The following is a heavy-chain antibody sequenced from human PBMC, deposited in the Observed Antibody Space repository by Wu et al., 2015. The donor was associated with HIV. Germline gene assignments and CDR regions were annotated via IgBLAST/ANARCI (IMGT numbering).Heavy chain of an antibody. D-gene: IGHD6-25*01. CDR2: IIPAFGTT. V-gene: IGHV1-69*12. J-gene: IGHJ3*02. Sequence: QVQLVQSGAEVKKPGSSVKVSCKASGDTFNIFAINWVRQAPGQGLEWMGGIIPAFGTTDYAGKFQGRVTISADDSTSTAYMELKRLTSEDTAVYYCARGGSGRFSAFDIWGQGTMVTVSS. CDR1: GDTFNIFA. CDR3: ARGGSGRFSAFDI.